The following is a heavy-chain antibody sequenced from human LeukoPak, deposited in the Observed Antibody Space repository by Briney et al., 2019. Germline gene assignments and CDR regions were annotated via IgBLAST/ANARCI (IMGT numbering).Heavy chain of an antibody. D-gene: IGHD6-19*01. V-gene: IGHV4-4*07. CDR2: INTSGST. J-gene: IGHJ5*02. Sequence: SETLSLTCTVSGGSISNYYWSWIRQPAGKGLEWIGRINTSGSTNYNPSFEIRVTISVDTSKNQFSLKLYSVTAADTAVYYCARDYSSGWYPLKGWFDPWGQGTLVTVSS. CDR1: GGSISNYY. CDR3: ARDYSSGWYPLKGWFDP.